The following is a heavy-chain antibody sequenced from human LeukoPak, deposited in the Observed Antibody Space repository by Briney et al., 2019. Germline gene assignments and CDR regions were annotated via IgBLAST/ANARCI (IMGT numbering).Heavy chain of an antibody. CDR2: INSSSSSI. V-gene: IGHV3-21*01. D-gene: IGHD6-13*01. CDR1: GFTFSSYS. Sequence: PGGSLRLSCAASGFTFSSYSMNWVRQAPGKGLEWVSSINSSSSSIYYADSVKGRFTISRDNAKNSLYLQMNSLRAEDTAVYYCARDPSYSSSWYGDAFDIWGQGTMVTVSS. CDR3: ARDPSYSSSWYGDAFDI. J-gene: IGHJ3*02.